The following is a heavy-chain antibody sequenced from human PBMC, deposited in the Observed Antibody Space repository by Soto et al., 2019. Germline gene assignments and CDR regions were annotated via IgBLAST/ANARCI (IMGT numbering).Heavy chain of an antibody. CDR1: GYTFTGYY. CDR2: INPNSGGT. D-gene: IGHD2-15*01. Sequence: SVKVSCHASGYTFTGYYMHWVRQAPGQGLEWMGWINPNSGGTNYAQKFQGRVTMTRDTSISTAYMELSRLRSDDTAVYYCARSYCSGGSCYSGPDYWGQGTLVTVSS. V-gene: IGHV1-2*02. J-gene: IGHJ4*02. CDR3: ARSYCSGGSCYSGPDY.